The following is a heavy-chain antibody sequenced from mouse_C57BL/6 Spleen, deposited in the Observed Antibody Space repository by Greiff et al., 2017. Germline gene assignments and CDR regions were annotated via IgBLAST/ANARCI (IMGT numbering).Heavy chain of an antibody. Sequence: EVKLMESGGGLVKPGGSLKLSCAASGFTFSDYGMHWVRQAPEQGLEWVAYISSGSSTIYYADTVKGRFTISRDNAKNTLFLQMTSLRSEDTAMYYCAGPPFITTVVATPFAYWGQGTLVTVSA. CDR1: GFTFSDYG. CDR2: ISSGSSTI. CDR3: AGPPFITTVVATPFAY. J-gene: IGHJ3*01. V-gene: IGHV5-17*01. D-gene: IGHD1-1*01.